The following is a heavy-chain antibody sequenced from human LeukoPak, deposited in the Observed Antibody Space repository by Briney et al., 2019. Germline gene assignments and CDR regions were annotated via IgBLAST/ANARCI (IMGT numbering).Heavy chain of an antibody. Sequence: GGSLRLSCVSSGHTFSSFAMSWVRQAPGKGLEWVSALSPSGDDTYYADSVKGRFTISRDNSKNTLFLQMNDLRPDDTAVYYCSKSYGSSSWVPFYYYHGMDVWGQGTTVIVS. CDR1: GHTFSSFA. V-gene: IGHV3-23*01. CDR2: LSPSGDDT. J-gene: IGHJ6*02. D-gene: IGHD6-13*01. CDR3: SKSYGSSSWVPFYYYHGMDV.